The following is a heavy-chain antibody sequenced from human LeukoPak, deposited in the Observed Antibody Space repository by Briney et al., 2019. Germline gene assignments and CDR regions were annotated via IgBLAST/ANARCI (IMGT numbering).Heavy chain of an antibody. CDR3: ARDRAAAGSFDY. CDR2: IYYSGST. V-gene: IGHV4-59*12. J-gene: IGHJ4*02. Sequence: SETLSLTCTVSGGSISSYYWSWIRQPPGKGLEWIGYIYYSGSTYYNPSLKSRVTISVDTSKNQFSLKLSSVTAADTAVYYCARDRAAAGSFDYWGQGTLVTVSS. D-gene: IGHD6-13*01. CDR1: GGSISSYY.